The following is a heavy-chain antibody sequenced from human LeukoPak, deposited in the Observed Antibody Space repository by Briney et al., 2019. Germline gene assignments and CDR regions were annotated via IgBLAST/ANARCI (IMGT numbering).Heavy chain of an antibody. J-gene: IGHJ4*02. D-gene: IGHD6-13*01. CDR2: ISYDVSNK. CDR1: GFTFSSYA. CDR3: ARGGGIAAAGKIDY. V-gene: IGHV3-30*14. Sequence: GGSLRLSCAASGFTFSSYAMHWVRQAPGKGLEWVAVISYDVSNKYYADPVKGRFTISRDNSKNTLYLQMNSLRAEDTAVYYCARGGGIAAAGKIDYWGQGTLVTVSS.